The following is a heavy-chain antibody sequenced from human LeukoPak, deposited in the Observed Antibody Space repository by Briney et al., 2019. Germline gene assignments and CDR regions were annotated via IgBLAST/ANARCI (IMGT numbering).Heavy chain of an antibody. CDR2: IIPILGIA. CDR3: ARELMVRGGKFDY. Sequence: SVKVSCKASGGTFSSYAISWVRQAPGQGLEWMGRIIPILGIANYAQKFQGRVTITADKTTSTAYMELSSLRSEDTAVYYCARELMVRGGKFDYWGQGTLVTVSS. CDR1: GGTFSSYA. V-gene: IGHV1-69*04. D-gene: IGHD3-10*01. J-gene: IGHJ4*02.